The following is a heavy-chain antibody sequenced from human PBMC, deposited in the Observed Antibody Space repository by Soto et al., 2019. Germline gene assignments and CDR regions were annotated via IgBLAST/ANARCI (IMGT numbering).Heavy chain of an antibody. J-gene: IGHJ4*02. CDR2: IIPISGTR. CDR3: ARGHDRSGFYHFDC. D-gene: IGHD3-22*01. Sequence: QVQLVQSGAEVRKPGSSVKVSCKASGGSFSNHAISWVRQAPGQVPEWMGGIIPISGTRHYAQKFRDRVTITEDETMNTDSMEQSSLRSEHSADYYCARGHDRSGFYHFDCWGQGTLVNDSS. V-gene: IGHV1-69*01. CDR1: GGSFSNHA.